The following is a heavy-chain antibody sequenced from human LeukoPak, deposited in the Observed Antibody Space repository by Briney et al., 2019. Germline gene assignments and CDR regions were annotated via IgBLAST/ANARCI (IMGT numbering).Heavy chain of an antibody. CDR1: GGSISSYY. D-gene: IGHD1-14*01. J-gene: IGHJ3*02. Sequence: SETLSLTCTVSGGSISSYYWSWIRQPPGKGLEWIGYIYYSGGTNYNPSLKSRVTISVDTSKNQFSLKLSSVTAADTAVYYCARDPSGYRNDAFDIWGQGTMVTVSS. CDR2: IYYSGGT. V-gene: IGHV4-59*01. CDR3: ARDPSGYRNDAFDI.